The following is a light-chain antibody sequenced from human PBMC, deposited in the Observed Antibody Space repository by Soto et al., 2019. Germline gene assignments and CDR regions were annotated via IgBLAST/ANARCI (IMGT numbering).Light chain of an antibody. CDR3: QSYDSSLSVYV. Sequence: VLTQPPSVSAAPGQKVTISCSGSSSNIGNNYVSWYQQLPGTAPKLLIYDNNKRPSGIPDRFSGSKSGTSATLGITGLQAEDEADYYCQSYDSSLSVYVFGTGTKVTVL. CDR1: SSNIGNNY. V-gene: IGLV1-51*01. CDR2: DNN. J-gene: IGLJ1*01.